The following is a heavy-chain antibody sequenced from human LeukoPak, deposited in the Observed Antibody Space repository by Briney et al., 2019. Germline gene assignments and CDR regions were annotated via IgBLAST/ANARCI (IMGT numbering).Heavy chain of an antibody. CDR1: GGSFSGYY. J-gene: IGHJ5*02. CDR3: ARGGISSSWYRPNWFDP. CDR2: INHSGST. Sequence: SETLSLTCAVYGGSFSGYYWSWIRQPPGKGLEWIGEINHSGSTNYNPSLKSRVTISVDTSKNQFSLKLSSVTAAGTAVYYCARGGISSSWYRPNWFDPWGQGTLVTVSS. D-gene: IGHD6-13*01. V-gene: IGHV4-34*01.